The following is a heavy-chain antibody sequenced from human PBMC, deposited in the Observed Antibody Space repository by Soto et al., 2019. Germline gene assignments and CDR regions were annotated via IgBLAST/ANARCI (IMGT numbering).Heavy chain of an antibody. CDR1: GFTFSSYS. CDR3: ARALEYSSSFFAFDI. J-gene: IGHJ3*02. CDR2: ISSSSSYI. Sequence: GGSLRLSCAASGFTFSSYSMNWVRQAPGKGLEWVSSISSSSSYIYYADSVKGRFTISRDNAKNSLYLQMNSLRAEDTAVYYCARALEYSSSFFAFDIWGQGTMVTVSS. V-gene: IGHV3-21*01. D-gene: IGHD6-6*01.